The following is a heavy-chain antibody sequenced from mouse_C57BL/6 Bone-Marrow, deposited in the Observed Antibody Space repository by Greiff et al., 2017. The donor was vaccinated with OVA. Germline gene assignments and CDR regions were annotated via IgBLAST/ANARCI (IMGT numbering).Heavy chain of an antibody. D-gene: IGHD2-3*01. V-gene: IGHV5-17*01. CDR2: ISTGSSTI. J-gene: IGHJ4*01. CDR3: ARPRFYDGCPLDY. Sequence: DVMLVESGGGLVKPGGSLKLSCAASGFTFSDYGMHWVRQAPEKGLEWVAYISTGSSTIYYADKVKGRFTISRDNAKNTLFLQMTSLRSEDTAMYYCARPRFYDGCPLDYWGQGTSVTVSS. CDR1: GFTFSDYG.